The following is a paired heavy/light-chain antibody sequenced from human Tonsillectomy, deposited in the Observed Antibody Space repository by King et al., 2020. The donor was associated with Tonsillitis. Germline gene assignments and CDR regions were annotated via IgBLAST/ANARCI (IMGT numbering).Heavy chain of an antibody. D-gene: IGHD1-1*01. J-gene: IGHJ4*02. V-gene: IGHV1-2*02. Sequence: QVQLMQSGAEVKKPGASVKVSCRASGYTFTDYYIHWVRQAPGQGLEWMGWINPNSGGTNFAQTFEGRVTLTRDSSISTAYMELPTLTFDDTAVYYCAREGLNSIDYWGQGTLVTVSS. CDR3: AREGLNSIDY. CDR2: INPNSGGT. CDR1: GYTFTDYY.
Light chain of an antibody. Sequence: DVVMTQSPLSLPVTLGQPASISCRSSQSLIYSDGISYLSWFQQRPGQSPRRLIYKVSNRDSGVPDRFSGSGSGTDFTLKISRVEAEDVGVYYCMQGTHWPYTFGQGTKLEIK. CDR2: KVS. CDR3: MQGTHWPYT. V-gene: IGKV2-30*01. J-gene: IGKJ2*01. CDR1: QSLIYSDGISY.